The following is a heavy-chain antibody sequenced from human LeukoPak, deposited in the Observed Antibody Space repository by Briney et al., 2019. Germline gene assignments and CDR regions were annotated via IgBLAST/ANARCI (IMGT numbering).Heavy chain of an antibody. D-gene: IGHD4-17*01. Sequence: PGGSLRLSCAASGFTFSNYAMSWVRQAPGKGLEWVSSVSGRGDYTSYADSVKGRFSISRDNSKNTLYLQMNSLRAEDTAVYYCARVSPYAALDYWGQGTLVTVSS. J-gene: IGHJ4*02. CDR2: VSGRGDYT. CDR1: GFTFSNYA. CDR3: ARVSPYAALDY. V-gene: IGHV3-23*01.